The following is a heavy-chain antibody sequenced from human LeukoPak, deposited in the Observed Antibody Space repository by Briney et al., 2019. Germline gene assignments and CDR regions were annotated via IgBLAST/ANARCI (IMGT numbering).Heavy chain of an antibody. D-gene: IGHD3-22*01. V-gene: IGHV3-23*01. Sequence: GGSLRLSCAASGFTFSSYAMSWVRQAPGKGLEWVSAISGSGGSTYYADSVKGRFTISRDNSKNTLYLQMNSLKTEDTAVYYCMLGSGRYGSSDFDYWGQGILVTVSS. CDR3: MLGSGRYGSSDFDY. CDR2: ISGSGGST. J-gene: IGHJ4*02. CDR1: GFTFSSYA.